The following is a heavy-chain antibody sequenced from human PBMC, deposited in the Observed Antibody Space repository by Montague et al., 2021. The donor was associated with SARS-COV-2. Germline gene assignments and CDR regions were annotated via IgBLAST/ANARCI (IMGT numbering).Heavy chain of an antibody. CDR3: ARLPTGFPNWFDT. J-gene: IGHJ5*02. CDR1: GASISLNSHS. V-gene: IGHV4-39*01. Sequence: SETLSLTCTVSGASISLNSHSWSWLRQPPGIFLEWITTVHNTGNSYHNSSLQSRVTISRDTSQRQVSLRLNSMTTADTAVYYCARLPTGFPNWFDTWGQGILVTVAS. CDR2: VHNTGNS. D-gene: IGHD3-9*01.